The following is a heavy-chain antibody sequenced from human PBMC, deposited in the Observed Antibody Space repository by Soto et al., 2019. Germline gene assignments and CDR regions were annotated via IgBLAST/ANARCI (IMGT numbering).Heavy chain of an antibody. CDR3: ARDGGRHSGGIDY. V-gene: IGHV1-69*01. Sequence: QVQLVPSAAEVTKPGSSVKISCQASGGTFSSYSSNWVKQATGPGLEWMGAIIPIFGTANYAQKFQGRVTITADESKSTAYMDLSSLRSEDTAVYYCARDGGRHSGGIDYWGKGTLVTVYS. J-gene: IGHJ4*02. D-gene: IGHD1-26*01. CDR2: IIPIFGTA. CDR1: GGTFSSYS.